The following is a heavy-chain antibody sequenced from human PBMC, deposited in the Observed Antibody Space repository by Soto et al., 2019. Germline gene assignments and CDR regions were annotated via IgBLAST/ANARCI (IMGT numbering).Heavy chain of an antibody. V-gene: IGHV4-39*01. CDR3: ARHPRSYGYLGGIDY. CDR1: VGSISSSSYY. CDR2: IYYSGST. Sequence: PSETLSLTCTFSVGSISSSSYYCGWIRQPPWKGLEWIGSIYYSGSTYYNPSLKSRVTISVDTSKNQFSLKLSSVTAADTAVYYCARHPRSYGYLGGIDYWGQGTLVTVSS. D-gene: IGHD5-18*01. J-gene: IGHJ4*02.